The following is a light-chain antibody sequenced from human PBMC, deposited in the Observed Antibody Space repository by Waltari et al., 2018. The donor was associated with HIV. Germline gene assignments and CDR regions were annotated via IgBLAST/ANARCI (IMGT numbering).Light chain of an antibody. CDR3: QQRSTWPPG. V-gene: IGKV3-11*01. CDR1: QSVSSY. CDR2: DAS. Sequence: EIVLTQSPVTLSLSPGERATLSCRASQSVSSYLVWYLQKPGQAPRLLIYDASNRATGIPARFTGSGSGTDFTLTISSLEPEDFAVYYCQQRSTWPPGFGQGTKVEIK. J-gene: IGKJ1*01.